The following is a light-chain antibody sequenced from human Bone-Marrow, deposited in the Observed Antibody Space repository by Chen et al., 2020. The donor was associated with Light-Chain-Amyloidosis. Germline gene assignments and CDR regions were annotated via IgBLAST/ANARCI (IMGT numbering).Light chain of an antibody. Sequence: QSALTQPASVSGSPGQSITISCTGTSSDVGGDNHVSWYQQHPDKAPRLMIYEVTNRPSWVPARFSGSKSDNTASLTISGLQTADEADYFCSSYTITNTLVVGSGTRVTVL. CDR2: EVT. J-gene: IGLJ1*01. CDR3: SSYTITNTLV. CDR1: SSDVGGDNH. V-gene: IGLV2-14*01.